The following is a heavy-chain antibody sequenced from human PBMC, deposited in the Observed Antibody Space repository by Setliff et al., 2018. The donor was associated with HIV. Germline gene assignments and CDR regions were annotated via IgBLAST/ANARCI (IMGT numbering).Heavy chain of an antibody. D-gene: IGHD6-19*01. CDR2: IIPMFGTG. Sequence: SVKVSCKASGGTFSSYGISWVRQAPGQGLEWMGAIIPMFGTGFYAQKFQGRVTITTDESRTTSYMELSSLRFEDTAVYFCARVAHSSSYHYYGVDVWGQGTTVTVSS. CDR1: GGTFSSYG. J-gene: IGHJ6*02. V-gene: IGHV1-69*05. CDR3: ARVAHSSSYHYYGVDV.